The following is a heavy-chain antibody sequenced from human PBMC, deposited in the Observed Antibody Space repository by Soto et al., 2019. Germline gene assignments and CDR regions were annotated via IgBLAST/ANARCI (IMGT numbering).Heavy chain of an antibody. CDR1: GFTFSGYA. CDR2: ISGDGSNQ. Sequence: GGSLRLSCAASGFTFSGYALHWVRQAPGKGLEWVAVISGDGSNQYYADSVKGRFTISRDNAKNTLYLQMNSLRAEDTAVYYCARGSNHFDYWGQGTLVTVSS. V-gene: IGHV3-30-3*01. D-gene: IGHD4-4*01. CDR3: ARGSNHFDY. J-gene: IGHJ4*02.